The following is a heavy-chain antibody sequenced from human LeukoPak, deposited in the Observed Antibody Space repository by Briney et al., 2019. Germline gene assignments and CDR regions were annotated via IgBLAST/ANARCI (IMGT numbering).Heavy chain of an antibody. J-gene: IGHJ4*02. V-gene: IGHV1-2*02. CDR1: GYTFTCYY. CDR3: ARDLYCSSTSCLDC. CDR2: INPNSGGT. Sequence: ASVKVSCKASGYTFTCYYMHWVRQAPGQGMEWMGWINPNSGGTNYAQKFQGTVTMTRDTSISTAYMELSRLRSDDTAVYYCARDLYCSSTSCLDCWGQGTLVTVSS. D-gene: IGHD2-2*01.